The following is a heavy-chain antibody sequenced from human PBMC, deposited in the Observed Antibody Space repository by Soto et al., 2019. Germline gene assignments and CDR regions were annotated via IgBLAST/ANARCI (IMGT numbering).Heavy chain of an antibody. CDR3: ARETRSGLSFDS. CDR2: VYYSGGT. D-gene: IGHD6-25*01. CDR1: GASVNSGSYY. V-gene: IGHV4-61*01. J-gene: IGHJ4*02. Sequence: SETLSLTCSVSGASVNSGSYYWTWIRQPPGKGLEWIGYVYYSGGTSYSPSLRSRLSISVDTSKNQFSLKLNSVTAADTAVYYCARETRSGLSFDSWGKGTLVTVSS.